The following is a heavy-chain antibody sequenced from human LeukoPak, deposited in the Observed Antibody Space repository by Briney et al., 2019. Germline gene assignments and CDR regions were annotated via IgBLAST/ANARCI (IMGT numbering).Heavy chain of an antibody. CDR3: ARGDGSYFDY. J-gene: IGHJ4*02. V-gene: IGHV1-2*02. CDR2: INPNSGGT. D-gene: IGHD5-24*01. Sequence: ASVKVSCKASGYTFTDYYMHWVRQAPGQGLDWMGWINPNSGGTNSAQNFQGRVTMTRDTSISTAYMELSSLRSDDTAVYYCARGDGSYFDYWGQGTLVTVSS. CDR1: GYTFTDYY.